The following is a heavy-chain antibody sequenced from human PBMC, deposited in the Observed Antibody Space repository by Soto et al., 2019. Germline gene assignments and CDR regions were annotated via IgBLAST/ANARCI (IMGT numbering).Heavy chain of an antibody. V-gene: IGHV1-46*01. J-gene: IGHJ3*02. CDR3: ARAGRMVGAFDI. Sequence: SXKVSCKAAGYIXTRYYMDWVRQAPGQGLEWMGIINPSGGSTSYAQKFQGRVTMTSDTSTSTVYMELSSMRSEDTAVYYCARAGRMVGAFDIWGQGTMGTVSS. D-gene: IGHD3-10*01. CDR1: GYIXTRYY. CDR2: INPSGGST.